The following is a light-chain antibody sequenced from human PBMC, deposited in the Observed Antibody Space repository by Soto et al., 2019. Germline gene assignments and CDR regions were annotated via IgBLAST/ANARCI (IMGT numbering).Light chain of an antibody. CDR2: EDN. J-gene: IGLJ1*01. Sequence: QSALTQPASVSGSPGQSITISCTGSSSDVGSYSLVSWYQQHPGKAPKLMIYEDNKRPSGFSDRFSGSKSGNTASLTISGLQAEDEADYYCSLYISGSTYVFGTGTKVTVL. CDR3: SLYISGSTYV. V-gene: IGLV2-14*02. CDR1: SSDVGSYSL.